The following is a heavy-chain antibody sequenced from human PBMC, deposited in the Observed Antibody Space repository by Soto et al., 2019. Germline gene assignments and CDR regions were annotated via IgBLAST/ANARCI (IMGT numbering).Heavy chain of an antibody. V-gene: IGHV4-31*03. J-gene: IGHJ6*04. D-gene: IGHD1-1*01. CDR1: GGSISSGGYY. CDR2: IYYSGST. CDR3: ARDRLGTTLNGWGYYYGLDV. Sequence: SETLSLTCTVSGGSISSGGYYWSWIRQHPGKGLEWIGYIYYSGSTYYNPSLKSRVTISVDTSKNQFSLKLSSVTAADTAVYYCARDRLGTTLNGWGYYYGLDVWGEGTTVTVSS.